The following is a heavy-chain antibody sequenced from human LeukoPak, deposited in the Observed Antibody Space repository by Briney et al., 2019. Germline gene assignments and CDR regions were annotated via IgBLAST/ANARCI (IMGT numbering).Heavy chain of an antibody. V-gene: IGHV3-7*01. CDR2: TNQDGSEK. J-gene: IGHJ4*02. Sequence: GGSLRLSCAASGFTFSSYWMSWVRQAPGKGPEWVANTNQDGSEKNYVDSVKGRFTISRDNAENSLDLQMNSLRAEDTAIHYCARDAYCSGGSCYVYWGRGTLVTVSS. CDR3: ARDAYCSGGSCYVY. CDR1: GFTFSSYW. D-gene: IGHD2-15*01.